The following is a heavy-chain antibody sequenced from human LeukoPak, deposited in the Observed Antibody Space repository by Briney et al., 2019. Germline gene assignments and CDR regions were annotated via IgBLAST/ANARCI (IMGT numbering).Heavy chain of an antibody. CDR1: GGTFSSYA. CDR2: IIPIFGTA. V-gene: IGHV1-69*05. Sequence: SVKVSCKASGGTFSSYAISWVRQAPGQGLEWMGRIIPIFGTANYAQKFQGRVTITTDESTSTAYMGLSSLRAQDTAVYYCARGVDYCDSSGYPEYLQHSGPRTLGTVSS. J-gene: IGHJ1*01. D-gene: IGHD3-22*01. CDR3: ARGVDYCDSSGYPEYLQH.